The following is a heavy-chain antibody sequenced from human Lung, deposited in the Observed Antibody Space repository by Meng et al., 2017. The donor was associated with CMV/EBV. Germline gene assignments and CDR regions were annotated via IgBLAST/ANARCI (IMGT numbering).Heavy chain of an antibody. Sequence: SETLSLXCAVYGGSFSGYCWSWIRQTPGKGLEWIGEINHSGTTNYNPSLESRVTISADTSKNQFSLKLSSVTAADTAVYYCARCFRGGGTQRRFGVFRSGYFFDYWGLGPLVPFSS. J-gene: IGHJ4*02. CDR3: ARCFRGGGTQRRFGVFRSGYFFDY. D-gene: IGHD3-3*01. V-gene: IGHV4-34*01. CDR2: INHSGTT. CDR1: GGSFSGYC.